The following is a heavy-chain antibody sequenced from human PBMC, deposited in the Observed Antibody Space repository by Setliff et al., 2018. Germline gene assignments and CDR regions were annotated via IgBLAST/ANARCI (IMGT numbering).Heavy chain of an antibody. CDR2: INPHASEK. V-gene: IGHV3-7*01. J-gene: IGHJ4*02. CDR3: ARHLPRGVQIFGVAPRFGY. D-gene: IGHD3-3*01. Sequence: GGSLRLSCTASGFSYSNCWVSWVRQAPGKGLEWLASINPHASEKYYVDSVKGRFTISRDNAKNSLSLQMNSLRTEDTAVYYCARHLPRGVQIFGVAPRFGYWGQGTLVTVSS. CDR1: GFSYSNCW.